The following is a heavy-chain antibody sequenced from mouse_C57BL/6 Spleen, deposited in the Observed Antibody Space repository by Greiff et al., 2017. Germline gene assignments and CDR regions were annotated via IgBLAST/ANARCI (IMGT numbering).Heavy chain of an antibody. CDR2: INPNSGST. D-gene: IGHD3-2*02. V-gene: IGHV1-64*01. J-gene: IGHJ4*01. Sequence: QVHVKQPGAELVKPGASVKLSCTASGYTFTSYWMHWVQQRPGQGLEWIGMINPNSGSTNSNEKFKSKATLTVDKSSSTAYMQLSSLTAEDSAVYYCARKAGAKGYDAMDYWGQGTSVTVSS. CDR3: ARKAGAKGYDAMDY. CDR1: GYTFTSYW.